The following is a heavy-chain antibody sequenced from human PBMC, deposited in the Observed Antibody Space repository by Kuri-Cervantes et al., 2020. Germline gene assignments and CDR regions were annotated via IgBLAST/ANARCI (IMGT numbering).Heavy chain of an antibody. Sequence: SETLSLTCTVSGGSISSGGYYWSWIRQHPGKGLEWIGYIYYSGSTYYNPSLKSRVTISVDTSKNQFSLKLSSVTAADTAVYYCARMAAEYYYYGMDVWGQGTTVTVSS. V-gene: IGHV4-31*03. CDR1: GGSISSGGYY. CDR3: ARMAAEYYYYGMDV. CDR2: IYYSGST. D-gene: IGHD5-24*01. J-gene: IGHJ6*02.